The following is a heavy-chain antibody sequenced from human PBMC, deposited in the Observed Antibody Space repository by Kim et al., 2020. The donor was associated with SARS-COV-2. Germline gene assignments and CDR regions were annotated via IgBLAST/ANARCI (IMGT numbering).Heavy chain of an antibody. D-gene: IGHD3-22*01. Sequence: SETLSLTCTVSGGSISSGGYYWSWIRQHPGKGLEWIGYIYYSGSTYYNPSLKSRVTISVDTSKNQFSLKLSSVTAADTAVYYCARASIYEPAFDYWGQGTLVTVSS. CDR2: IYYSGST. V-gene: IGHV4-31*03. J-gene: IGHJ4*02. CDR1: GGSISSGGYY. CDR3: ARASIYEPAFDY.